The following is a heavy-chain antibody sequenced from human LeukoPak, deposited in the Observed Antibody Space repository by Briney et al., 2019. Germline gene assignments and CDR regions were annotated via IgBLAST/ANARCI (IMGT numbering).Heavy chain of an antibody. CDR1: GYTFTGYY. CDR3: ARDYMGYYYDSSGYYPPIFDY. CDR2: INPNSGGT. J-gene: IGHJ4*02. Sequence: GASVKVSCKASGYTFTGYYMHWVRQAPGQGLEWMGWINPNSGGTNYAQKFQGRVTMTRDTSISTAYMELSRLRSDDTAVYYCARDYMGYYYDSSGYYPPIFDYWGRGTLVTVSS. V-gene: IGHV1-2*02. D-gene: IGHD3-22*01.